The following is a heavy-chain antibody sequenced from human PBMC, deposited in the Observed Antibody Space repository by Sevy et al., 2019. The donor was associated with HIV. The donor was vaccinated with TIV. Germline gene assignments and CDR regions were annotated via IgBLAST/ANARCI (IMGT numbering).Heavy chain of an antibody. CDR3: TRGEDYDFWRPHWFDP. Sequence: GGSLRLSCEGSGFTFSSYWMNWVRQAPGKGLEWVANIKGDGSEKYYVDSVKGRFTISRDNAKNSLYLQMNSLTAEDTAMYYCTRGEDYDFWRPHWFDPWGQGTLVTVSS. CDR2: IKGDGSEK. CDR1: GFTFSSYW. D-gene: IGHD3-3*01. J-gene: IGHJ5*02. V-gene: IGHV3-7*01.